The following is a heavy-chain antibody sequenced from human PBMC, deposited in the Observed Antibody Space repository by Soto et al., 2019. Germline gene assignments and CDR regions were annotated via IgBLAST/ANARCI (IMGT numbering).Heavy chain of an antibody. CDR3: LTNYYDSSGNSDY. CDR1: GGSTHNSSYF. J-gene: IGHJ4*02. Sequence: SETPSLTCTVSGGSTHNSSYFWGRVPQPPGKGLEWIGSIYYSGSTYYNPSLKSRVTISVDTSKNQFSLKLSSVTAADTAVYYCLTNYYDSSGNSDYWGQGTLVTVSS. D-gene: IGHD3-22*01. CDR2: IYYSGST. V-gene: IGHV4-39*05.